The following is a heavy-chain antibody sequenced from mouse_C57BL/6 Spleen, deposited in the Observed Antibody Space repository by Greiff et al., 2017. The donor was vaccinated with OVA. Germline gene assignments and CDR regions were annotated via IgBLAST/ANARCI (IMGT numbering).Heavy chain of an antibody. CDR1: GYTFTSYW. Sequence: QVQLKQPGAELVRPGTSVKLSCKASGYTFTSYWMHWVKQRPGQGLEWIGVIDPSDSYTNYNQKFKGKATLTVDTSSSTAYMQLSSLTSEDSAVYYCARKGPMITPFDYWGQGTTLTVSS. V-gene: IGHV1-59*01. J-gene: IGHJ2*01. D-gene: IGHD2-4*01. CDR3: ARKGPMITPFDY. CDR2: IDPSDSYT.